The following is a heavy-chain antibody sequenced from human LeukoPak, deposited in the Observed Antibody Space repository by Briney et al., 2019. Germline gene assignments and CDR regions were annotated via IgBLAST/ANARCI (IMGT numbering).Heavy chain of an antibody. J-gene: IGHJ6*04. CDR3: ARDTLYCSGGSCYSHYYGMDV. CDR2: ISSSSNYI. D-gene: IGHD2-15*01. Sequence: PGGSLRLSCAASGFTFSSYSMNWVRQAPGKGLEWLSSISSSSNYIYYADSVKGRFTISRDNAKNSLYLQMNSLRAEDTAVYYCARDTLYCSGGSCYSHYYGMDVWGKGTTVTVSS. CDR1: GFTFSSYS. V-gene: IGHV3-21*01.